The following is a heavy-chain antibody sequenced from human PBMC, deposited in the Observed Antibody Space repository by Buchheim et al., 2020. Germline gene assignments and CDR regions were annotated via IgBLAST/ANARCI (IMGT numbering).Heavy chain of an antibody. CDR2: ISGSGGIT. J-gene: IGHJ3*02. D-gene: IGHD4-17*01. Sequence: EVQVLESGGGLVQPGGSLRLSCAASGFPLSNYFMTWVRQAPGKGLEWVSSISGSGGITYHADSVKGRFTISRDNSKNTLYLQMNSLRAEDTAVYYCAKDPNGDYLGAFDTWGQGT. V-gene: IGHV3-23*01. CDR1: GFPLSNYF. CDR3: AKDPNGDYLGAFDT.